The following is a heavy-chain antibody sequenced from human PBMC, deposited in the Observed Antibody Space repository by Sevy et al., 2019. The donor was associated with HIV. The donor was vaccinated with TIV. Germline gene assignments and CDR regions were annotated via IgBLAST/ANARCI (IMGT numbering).Heavy chain of an antibody. J-gene: IGHJ4*02. V-gene: IGHV3-11*01. Sequence: GGSLRLSCAASGFTFSDYYMSWIRQAPGKGLEWVSYISSSGSTIYYADSVKGRFTISRDNAKNSLYLQMNSLRAEVTAVYYCASDIEWVYDGSGYEPAYFDYWGQGTLVTVSS. CDR2: ISSSGSTI. CDR1: GFTFSDYY. CDR3: ASDIEWVYDGSGYEPAYFDY. D-gene: IGHD3-22*01.